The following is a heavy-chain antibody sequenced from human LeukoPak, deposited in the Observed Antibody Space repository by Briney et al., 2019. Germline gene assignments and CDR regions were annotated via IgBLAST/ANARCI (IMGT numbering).Heavy chain of an antibody. Sequence: SETLSLTCTVSGGSISSGGYYWSWIRQPPGKGLEWIGYIYHSGSTYYNPSLKSRVTISVDRSKNQFSLKLSSVTAADTAVYYCARLPLGASPFDYWGQGTLVTVSS. CDR2: IYHSGST. CDR1: GGSISSGGYY. CDR3: ARLPLGASPFDY. D-gene: IGHD1-26*01. J-gene: IGHJ4*02. V-gene: IGHV4-30-2*01.